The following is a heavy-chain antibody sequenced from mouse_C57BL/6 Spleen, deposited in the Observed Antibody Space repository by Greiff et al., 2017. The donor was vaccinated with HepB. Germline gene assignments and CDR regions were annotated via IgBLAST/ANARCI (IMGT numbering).Heavy chain of an antibody. CDR2: ISDGGSYT. D-gene: IGHD2-5*01. CDR1: GFTFSSYA. Sequence: EVKVEESGGGLVKPGGSLKLSCAASGFTFSSYAMSWVRQTPEKRLEWVATISDGGSYTYYPDNVKGRFTISRDNAKNNLYLQMSHLKSEDTAMYYCARDRGYSNWYFDVWGTGTTVTVSS. J-gene: IGHJ1*03. CDR3: ARDRGYSNWYFDV. V-gene: IGHV5-4*01.